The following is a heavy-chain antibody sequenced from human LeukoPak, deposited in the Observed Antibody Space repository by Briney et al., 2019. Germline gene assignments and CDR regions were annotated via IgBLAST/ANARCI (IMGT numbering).Heavy chain of an antibody. J-gene: IGHJ4*02. CDR3: ARVSPTTNKLAY. CDR1: GYTFTSYA. CDR2: INAGNGNT. V-gene: IGHV1-3*01. Sequence: ASVKVFCKASGYTFTSYAMHWVRQAPGQRLEWMGWINAGNGNTKYSQKFQGRVTITRDTSASTAYMELSSLRSEDTAVYYCARVSPTTNKLAYWGQGTLVTVSS. D-gene: IGHD5-12*01.